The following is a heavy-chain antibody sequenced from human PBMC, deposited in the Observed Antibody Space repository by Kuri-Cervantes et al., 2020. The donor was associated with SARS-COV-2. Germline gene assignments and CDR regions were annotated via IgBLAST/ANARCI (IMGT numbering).Heavy chain of an antibody. CDR3: ARSVIIFGGVIFDQ. J-gene: IGHJ4*02. Sequence: GSLRLSCTVSGGSISSESYYWSWIRQPPGRGLEWVGHIYHIGSTNYNPSLKSRLTISVDTSKSQFSLKLSSVTAADTAVYYCARSVIIFGGVIFDQWGQGTLVTVSS. D-gene: IGHD3-16*01. V-gene: IGHV4-61*01. CDR1: GGSISSESYY. CDR2: IYHIGST.